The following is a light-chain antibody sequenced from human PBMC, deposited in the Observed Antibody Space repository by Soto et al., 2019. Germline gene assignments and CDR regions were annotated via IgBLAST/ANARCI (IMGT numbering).Light chain of an antibody. CDR1: QSLLHSNGYNY. CDR2: LGS. Sequence: DLVMTQSPLSLPVTPGEPASISCRSSQSLLHSNGYNYLDWYLQKPGQSPQLLIYLGSNRASGVPDRFSGCGSGTDLTLKISRVEAEDVGVYYCMQALQAPSITFGQGTRLEIK. CDR3: MQALQAPSIT. V-gene: IGKV2-28*01. J-gene: IGKJ5*01.